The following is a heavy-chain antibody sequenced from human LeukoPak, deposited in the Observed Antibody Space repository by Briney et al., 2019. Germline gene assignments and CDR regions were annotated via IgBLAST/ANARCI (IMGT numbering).Heavy chain of an antibody. V-gene: IGHV4-39*01. CDR3: ARVSYYYDSSGYFIFDY. CDR2: IYYSGST. J-gene: IGHJ4*02. D-gene: IGHD3-22*01. Sequence: SETLSLTCTVSGGSISSSSYYWCWIRQPPGKGLEWIGSIYYSGSTYYNPSLKSRVTISVDTSKNQFSLKLSSVTAADTAVYYCARVSYYYDSSGYFIFDYWGQGTLVTVSS. CDR1: GGSISSSSYY.